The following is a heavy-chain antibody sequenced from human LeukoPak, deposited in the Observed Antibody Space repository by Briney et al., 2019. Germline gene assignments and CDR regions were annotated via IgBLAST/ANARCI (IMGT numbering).Heavy chain of an antibody. CDR2: ISGRGCST. Sequence: GLSLRLSCAASGFTFSIHAMSGVRQAPAKGLEWVSAISGRGCSTYYAESVKGRFTISRDNSKNTLSLQMNSLRAEDTAVYYCAKDTPVSGTSRKFDYWGQGTLVTVSS. V-gene: IGHV3-23*01. D-gene: IGHD6-19*01. CDR1: GFTFSIHA. J-gene: IGHJ4*02. CDR3: AKDTPVSGTSRKFDY.